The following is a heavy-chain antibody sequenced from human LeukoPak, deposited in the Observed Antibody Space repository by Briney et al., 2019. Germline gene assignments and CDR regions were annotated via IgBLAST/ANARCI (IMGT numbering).Heavy chain of an antibody. Sequence: GESLRISCQGSGYSFINYWISWVRQMPGRGLEWMGRIDPSAAQTNYNPYFRGHLTISVDTSVSTAYLQWNSLKASDTAIYYCARRNRDKSISLDLWGPGTVVTVSS. CDR2: IDPSAAQT. V-gene: IGHV5-10-1*01. D-gene: IGHD5-24*01. J-gene: IGHJ2*01. CDR1: GYSFINYW. CDR3: ARRNRDKSISLDL.